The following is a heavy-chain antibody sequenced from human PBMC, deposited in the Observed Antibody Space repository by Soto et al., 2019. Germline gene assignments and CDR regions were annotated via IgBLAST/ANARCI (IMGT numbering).Heavy chain of an antibody. CDR1: GYTFTSYY. V-gene: IGHV1-46*01. Sequence: ASVKVSCKASGYTFTSYYMHWVRQAPGQGLEWMGIINPSGGSTSYAQKFQGRVTMTRDMSTSTVYMELSSLRSEDTAVYYCAREGITVTNGDRHYYYYGMDVWGQGTTVTVSS. CDR3: AREGITVTNGDRHYYYYGMDV. CDR2: INPSGGST. J-gene: IGHJ6*02. D-gene: IGHD4-17*01.